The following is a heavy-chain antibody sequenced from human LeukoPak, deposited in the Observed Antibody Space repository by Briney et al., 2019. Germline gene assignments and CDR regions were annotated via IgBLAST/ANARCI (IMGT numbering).Heavy chain of an antibody. CDR2: ISYDGSNK. D-gene: IGHD1-26*01. J-gene: IGHJ4*02. V-gene: IGHV3-30-3*01. Sequence: GGSLRLSCAASGFTFSSYAMHWVRQAPGKGLEWVAVISYDGSNKYYAASVKGRFTISRDNSKNTLYLQMNSLRAEDTAVYYCSRDRSGSYYWGQGILVAVSS. CDR3: SRDRSGSYY. CDR1: GFTFSSYA.